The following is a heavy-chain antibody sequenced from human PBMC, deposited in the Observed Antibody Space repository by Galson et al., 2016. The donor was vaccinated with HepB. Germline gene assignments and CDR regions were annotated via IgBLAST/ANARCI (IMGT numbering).Heavy chain of an antibody. CDR3: ARVRPYSSSWYWWFDP. V-gene: IGHV4-31*03. Sequence: TLSLTCTVSGDSISSGGYYWMWIRQHPGKGLEWIGYIYYTGGTYYNPSLKSRVTISVDTSKNNFSLRLNSVTAADTAVYYCARVRPYSSSWYWWFDPWGQGTQVTVSS. CDR2: IYYTGGT. J-gene: IGHJ5*02. D-gene: IGHD6-13*01. CDR1: GDSISSGGYY.